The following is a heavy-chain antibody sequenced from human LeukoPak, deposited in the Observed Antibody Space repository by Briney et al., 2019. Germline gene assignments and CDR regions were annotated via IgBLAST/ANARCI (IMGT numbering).Heavy chain of an antibody. D-gene: IGHD2-2*01. CDR3: AKGGYCSSTSCYVGWFDP. Sequence: SGGSLRLSCAASGFTFSSYVMNWVRQAPGKGLEWVSVISGGGGSTYYADSVKGRFTISRDNSKNTLFLQMNSLRAEDTAVYYCAKGGYCSSTSCYVGWFDPWDQGTLVTVSS. V-gene: IGHV3-23*01. CDR1: GFTFSSYV. J-gene: IGHJ5*02. CDR2: ISGGGGST.